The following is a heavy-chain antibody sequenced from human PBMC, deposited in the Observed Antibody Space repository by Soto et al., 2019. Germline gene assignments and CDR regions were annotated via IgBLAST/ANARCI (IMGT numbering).Heavy chain of an antibody. J-gene: IGHJ5*02. D-gene: IGHD2-2*01. CDR3: SICSSTSCYAGGDWFDP. Sequence: GGSLRLSCTASGFTFGDYAMSWFRQAPGKGLEWVGFIRSKAYGGTTEYAASVKGRFTIQRDDSKSNAYLQMNRLKTEDTAVYYGSICSSTSCYAGGDWFDPWGQGTLVTVSS. CDR2: IRSKAYGGTT. V-gene: IGHV3-49*03. CDR1: GFTFGDYA.